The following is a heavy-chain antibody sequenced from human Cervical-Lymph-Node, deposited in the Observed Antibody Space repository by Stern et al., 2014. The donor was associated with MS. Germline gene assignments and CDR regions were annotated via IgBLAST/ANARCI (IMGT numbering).Heavy chain of an antibody. V-gene: IGHV5-51*01. CDR2: IFPGGSDI. Sequence: VQLVESGAEVKKPGESLKISCQGSGYTFTSYWIGWVRQMPGKGLEWIAIIFPGGSDIRSSPSFQGQFTISADKSSSTAYLQWNNLKASDTAIYYCARQRYFDYWGQGTLVTVSS. CDR1: GYTFTSYW. CDR3: ARQRYFDY. J-gene: IGHJ4*02.